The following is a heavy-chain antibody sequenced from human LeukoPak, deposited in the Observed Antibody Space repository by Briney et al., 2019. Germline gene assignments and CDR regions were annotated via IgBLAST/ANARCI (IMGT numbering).Heavy chain of an antibody. D-gene: IGHD2-21*01. CDR1: GFTFSSYS. CDR2: ISSGSGTM. Sequence: GGSLRLSCAASGFTFSSYSMNWVRQAPGKGLEWVSYISSGSGTMFYADSVKGRFTISRDNSKNTLYLQMNSLRAEDTAVYYCAKETIVVVIAIFDYWGQGTLVTVSS. V-gene: IGHV3-48*01. CDR3: AKETIVVVIAIFDY. J-gene: IGHJ4*02.